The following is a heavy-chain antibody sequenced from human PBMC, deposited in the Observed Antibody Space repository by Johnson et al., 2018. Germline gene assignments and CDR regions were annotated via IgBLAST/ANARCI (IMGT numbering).Heavy chain of an antibody. CDR3: AKGVGSGWYGDAFDI. D-gene: IGHD6-19*01. CDR1: GFTFSSYA. J-gene: IGHJ3*02. Sequence: QVQLVQSGGGVVQPGRSLRLSCAASGFTFSSYAMHWVRQAPGKGLEWVAVISYDGSNKYYADSVKGRFTISRDNSKNTLYLQMNSLRAGDRAVYYCAKGVGSGWYGDAFDIWGQGTMVTVSS. V-gene: IGHV3-30-3*01. CDR2: ISYDGSNK.